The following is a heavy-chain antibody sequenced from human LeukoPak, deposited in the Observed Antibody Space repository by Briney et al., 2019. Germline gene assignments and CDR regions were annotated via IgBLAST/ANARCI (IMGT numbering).Heavy chain of an antibody. CDR3: ARGHYDFWSGNLDISSRPFDI. J-gene: IGHJ3*02. D-gene: IGHD3-3*01. V-gene: IGHV3-11*04. Sequence: GGSLRLSCAASGFTFSDYYMSWIREAPGAGRERGSYISSSGSTIYYADSVKGRVTISRDNAKTSLYLQMNSLSAEDTAVYYCARGHYDFWSGNLDISSRPFDIWGQGTMVTVSS. CDR2: ISSSGSTI. CDR1: GFTFSDYY.